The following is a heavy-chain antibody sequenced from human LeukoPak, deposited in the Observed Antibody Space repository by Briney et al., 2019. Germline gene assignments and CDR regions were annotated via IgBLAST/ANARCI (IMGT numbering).Heavy chain of an antibody. Sequence: GGSLRLSCAASGFTLSDYQMSWIRQAPGKGLEWVSVLQTGDKTDYADSVKGRFIISRDNSKNTLYLQMNSLRVEDTAMYYCDMSGTHYVFDVWGQGAIVTVS. CDR2: LQTGDKT. CDR1: GFTLSDYQ. D-gene: IGHD3-10*01. V-gene: IGHV3-66*01. CDR3: DMSGTHYVFDV. J-gene: IGHJ3*01.